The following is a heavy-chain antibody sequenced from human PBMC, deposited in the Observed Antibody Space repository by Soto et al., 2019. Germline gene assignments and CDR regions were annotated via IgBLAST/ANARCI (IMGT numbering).Heavy chain of an antibody. Sequence: GGSLRLSCTASGFTFSNYGMNWVRQAPGKGLEWVAGISYDGDYTYYAESVKGRCTISRDNSKNTLYLQMGSLRAEDTAVYYCASRAYYDNSGYYYYYFDYWGRGALVTVSS. CDR3: ASRAYYDNSGYYYYYFDY. V-gene: IGHV3-30*03. D-gene: IGHD3-22*01. CDR1: GFTFSNYG. J-gene: IGHJ4*02. CDR2: ISYDGDYT.